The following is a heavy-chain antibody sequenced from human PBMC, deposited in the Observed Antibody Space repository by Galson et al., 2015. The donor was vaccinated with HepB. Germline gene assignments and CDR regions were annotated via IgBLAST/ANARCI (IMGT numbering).Heavy chain of an antibody. Sequence: SLRLSCAASGFTVSNYGMHWVRQAPGKGLEWVGRIKSKTDGGTTDYAAPVKGRFTISRDDSKNTLYLQMNSLKTEDTAVYYCTTDRIAAHPNWGQGTLVTVSS. V-gene: IGHV3-15*01. J-gene: IGHJ4*02. CDR3: TTDRIAAHPN. CDR2: IKSKTDGGTT. D-gene: IGHD6-6*01. CDR1: GFTVSNYG.